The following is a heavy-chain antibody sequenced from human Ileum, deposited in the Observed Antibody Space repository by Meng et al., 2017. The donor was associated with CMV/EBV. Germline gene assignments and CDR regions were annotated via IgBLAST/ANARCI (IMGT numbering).Heavy chain of an antibody. CDR2: VENDGSST. CDR3: AKDQALYGMDV. V-gene: IGHV3-74*01. Sequence: GESLKISCAASGFTFSRYWMHWARQPPGKGLVWGSHVENDGSSTRYADSVKGRFSISRNNSKNTLYLQMNSLRAEDTAVYFCAKDQALYGMDVWGPGPTVPVSS. J-gene: IGHJ6*02. CDR1: GFTFSRYW.